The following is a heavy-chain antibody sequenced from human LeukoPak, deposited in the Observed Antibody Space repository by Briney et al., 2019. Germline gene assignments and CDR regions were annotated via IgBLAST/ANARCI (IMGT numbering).Heavy chain of an antibody. V-gene: IGHV3-11*06. J-gene: IGHJ4*02. CDR2: ISSSSSYT. CDR3: ARGGHDSSGYYPDY. CDR1: GFTFSDYY. D-gene: IGHD3-22*01. Sequence: PGGSLRLSCAASGFTFSDYYMSWNRQAPGKGLEWVSYISSSSSYTNYADSVKGRFTISRDNAKNSLYLQMNSLRAEDTAVHYCARGGHDSSGYYPDYWGQGTLVTVSS.